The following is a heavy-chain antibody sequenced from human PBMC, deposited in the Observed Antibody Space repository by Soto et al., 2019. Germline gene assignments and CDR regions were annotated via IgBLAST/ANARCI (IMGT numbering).Heavy chain of an antibody. D-gene: IGHD2-2*01. CDR2: ISYDGSNK. Sequence: GGSLRLSCAASGFTFSSYGMHWVRQAPGKGLEWVAVISYDGSNKYYADSVKGRFTISRDNSKNTLYLQMNSLRAEDTAVYYWAKASRRSNFVYWGPGTLFTVHS. V-gene: IGHV3-30*18. CDR3: AKASRRSNFVY. CDR1: GFTFSSYG. J-gene: IGHJ4*02.